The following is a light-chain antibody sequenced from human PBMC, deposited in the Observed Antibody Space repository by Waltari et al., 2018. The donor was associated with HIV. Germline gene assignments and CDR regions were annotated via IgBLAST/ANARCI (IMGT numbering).Light chain of an antibody. V-gene: IGLV3-19*01. CDR1: SLRSHY. Sequence: SSELTQDPAVSVALGQTVRITCQGDSLRSHYASWYQLKPGQAPLLVIFGETDRPSGIPDRFSGARSGNTASLTITGAQAEDEADYFCNSRDSSGDLVVFGGGTKLTVL. CDR2: GET. CDR3: NSRDSSGDLVV. J-gene: IGLJ2*01.